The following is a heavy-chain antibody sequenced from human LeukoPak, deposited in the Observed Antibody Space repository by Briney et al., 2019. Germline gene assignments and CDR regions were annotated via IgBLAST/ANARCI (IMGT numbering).Heavy chain of an antibody. V-gene: IGHV4-59*01. J-gene: IGHJ4*02. CDR2: IYYSGST. D-gene: IGHD6-25*01. CDR1: GGSIRTYY. CDR3: AREPRSSSDPYYFDF. Sequence: SETLSLTCTVSGGSIRTYYWSWTRQPPGKGLEWIGYIYYSGSTNYNPSLKSRVTISVDMSKNQFSLKLSSVTAADTAVYYCAREPRSSSDPYYFDFWGQGTLVTVSS.